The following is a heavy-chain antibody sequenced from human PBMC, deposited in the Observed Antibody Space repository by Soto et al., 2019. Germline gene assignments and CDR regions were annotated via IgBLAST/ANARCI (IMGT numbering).Heavy chain of an antibody. Sequence: SETLSLTCTVSGGSISSGGYYWSWIRHHPGKGLEWIGYIYYSVSTYYNPSLKSRVTISVDTSKNQFSLKLSSVTAADTAVYYCARDSDHTTDTWGKGTLVIVSS. CDR3: ARDSDHTTDT. D-gene: IGHD2-2*01. CDR1: GGSISSGGYY. CDR2: IYYSVST. J-gene: IGHJ4*02. V-gene: IGHV4-31*03.